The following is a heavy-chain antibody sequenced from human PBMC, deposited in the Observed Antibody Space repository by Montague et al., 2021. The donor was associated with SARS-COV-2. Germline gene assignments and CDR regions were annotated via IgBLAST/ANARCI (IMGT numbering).Heavy chain of an antibody. V-gene: IGHV4-39*01. CDR2: IFYKGNT. CDR1: GGSVSKDTHI. CDR3: ARVPNGRHDN. D-gene: IGHD2-8*01. J-gene: IGHJ4*02. Sequence: SETLSLTCTVSGGSVSKDTHIWAWVRQPPGKGLEWIASIFYKGNTYYNPSLRSRFTISINTSKNQFFLRVASVTAADTAVYYCARVPNGRHDNWGPGALVTVSS.